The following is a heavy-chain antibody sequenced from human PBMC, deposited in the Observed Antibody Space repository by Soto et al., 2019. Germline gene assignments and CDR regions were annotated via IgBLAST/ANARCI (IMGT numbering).Heavy chain of an antibody. V-gene: IGHV4-4*02. CDR1: SGSISSSNW. CDR3: ARGTVAAAAYYFDY. CDR2: IYHSGST. J-gene: IGHJ4*02. D-gene: IGHD6-13*01. Sequence: PSETLSLTCAVSSGSISSSNWWSWVRQPPGKGLEWIGEIYHSGSTNYNPSLKSRVTISVDKSKNQFSLKLSSVTAADTAVYYWARGTVAAAAYYFDYWGQGTLVTVSS.